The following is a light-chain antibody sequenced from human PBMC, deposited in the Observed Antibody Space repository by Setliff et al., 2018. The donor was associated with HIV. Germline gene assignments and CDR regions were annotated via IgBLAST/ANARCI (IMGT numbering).Light chain of an antibody. CDR3: AAWDDSLNGSYV. CDR1: SSNIGGGYY. CDR2: GNS. Sequence: QSALTQPPSVSGAPGQRVTISCTGSSSNIGGGYYVHWYQQLPGTAPKLLIYGNSNRPSGVPDRFSGSKSGTSASLAISGLQSEDEADYYCAAWDDSLNGSYVFGSGTKVT. V-gene: IGLV1-40*01. J-gene: IGLJ1*01.